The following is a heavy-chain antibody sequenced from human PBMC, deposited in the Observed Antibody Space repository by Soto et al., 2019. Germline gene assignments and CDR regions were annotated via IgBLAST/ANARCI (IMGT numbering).Heavy chain of an antibody. J-gene: IGHJ6*02. V-gene: IGHV5-51*01. CDR3: ARRARTGAYYYYGMDV. CDR1: GYTFTSYW. Sequence: GESLKISCKASGYTFTSYWIAWVCQMPGKGLEWMGIIYPGDSDTRYSPSFQGQVTISADKSISTAYLQWSSLKASDTAMYYCARRARTGAYYYYGMDVWGQGTTVTVSS. CDR2: IYPGDSDT.